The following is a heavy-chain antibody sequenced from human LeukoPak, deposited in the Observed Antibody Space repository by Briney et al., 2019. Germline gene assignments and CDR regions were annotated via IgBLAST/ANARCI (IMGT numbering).Heavy chain of an antibody. D-gene: IGHD3-3*01. CDR1: GYTLTELS. J-gene: IGHJ4*02. V-gene: IGHV1-24*01. CDR3: ATTGPIWSGPAGFDS. CDR2: FDPEDGET. Sequence: ASVKVSCKGSGYTLTELSMHWVRQAPGKGLEWRGGFDPEDGETISAQKFQGRVTMTEDQSTDTPYMELSCLRSEDMAVYYCATTGPIWSGPAGFDSWGQGTLVTVSS.